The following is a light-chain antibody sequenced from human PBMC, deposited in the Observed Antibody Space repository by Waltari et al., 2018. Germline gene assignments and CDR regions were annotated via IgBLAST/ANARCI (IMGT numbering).Light chain of an antibody. J-gene: IGKJ2*03. CDR2: RAS. CDR3: QQYNRYTPNS. Sequence: DIQLTQSPSTLSASIGDRVTITCRASQSITDSLARYQQKPGKAPKLLIYRASDLEEGVPPRFSGRGSGTGFTLTITHLQPDDSASYYCQQYNRYTPNSFGQGTKLEI. V-gene: IGKV1-5*03. CDR1: QSITDS.